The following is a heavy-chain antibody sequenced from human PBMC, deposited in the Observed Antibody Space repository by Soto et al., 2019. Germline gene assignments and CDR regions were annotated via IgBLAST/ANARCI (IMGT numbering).Heavy chain of an antibody. CDR2: IYFSGDT. V-gene: IGHV4-30-4*01. J-gene: IGHJ5*02. Sequence: SVTLCLTCTVADGSISSGSDYWSWIRKPPGKGLEWNGYIYFSGDTYYNPSLKGRLSISRDTSKNQFFLRLSSVTAADTAVYYCARRFVGGTYPDGFDPWGQGTLVTVSS. CDR1: DGSISSGSDY. CDR3: ARRFVGGTYPDGFDP. D-gene: IGHD6-19*01.